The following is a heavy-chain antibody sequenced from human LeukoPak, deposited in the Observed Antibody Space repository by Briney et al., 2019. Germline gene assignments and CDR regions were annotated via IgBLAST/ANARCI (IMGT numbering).Heavy chain of an antibody. V-gene: IGHV4-34*01. Sequence: SETLSLTCAVYGGSFSGYYWSWIRQPPGKGLEWIGEINHSGSTNYNPSLKSRVTISVDTSKNQFSLKLSSVTAADTAVYYCARGLPPDYGDYAFDYWGRGTLVTVSS. CDR3: ARGLPPDYGDYAFDY. J-gene: IGHJ4*02. CDR1: GGSFSGYY. D-gene: IGHD4-17*01. CDR2: INHSGST.